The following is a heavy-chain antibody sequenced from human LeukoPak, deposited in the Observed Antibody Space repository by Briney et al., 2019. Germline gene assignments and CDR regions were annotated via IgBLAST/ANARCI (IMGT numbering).Heavy chain of an antibody. CDR3: ARGSVVAANFDF. J-gene: IGHJ4*02. V-gene: IGHV3-7*04. CDR1: GFTFSSYW. D-gene: IGHD2-2*01. Sequence: GGSLRLSCAASGFTFSSYWMIWVRQAPGKGPEWVANIKPDGSEGSSVDSVKGRFTISRDNAKNSLYLQMNSLRSEDTAVYYCARGSVVAANFDFWGQGTLVTVSS. CDR2: IKPDGSEG.